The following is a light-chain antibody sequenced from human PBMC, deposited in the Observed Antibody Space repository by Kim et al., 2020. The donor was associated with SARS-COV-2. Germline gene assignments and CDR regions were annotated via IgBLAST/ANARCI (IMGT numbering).Light chain of an antibody. V-gene: IGKV3-20*01. Sequence: PGTLSVSPAESATLSCRASQSVGSTSLAWYQQKPGQAPRLLVYGVSNRATGIPDRFSGSGSGKDFTLTISRLGPEDFALYYCQLFLGSPPVFTFGPGT. CDR1: QSVGSTS. CDR2: GVS. J-gene: IGKJ3*01. CDR3: QLFLGSPPVFT.